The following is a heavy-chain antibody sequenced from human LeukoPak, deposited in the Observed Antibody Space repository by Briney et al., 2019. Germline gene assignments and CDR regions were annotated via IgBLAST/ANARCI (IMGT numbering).Heavy chain of an antibody. CDR3: ARGVSYYDSSGYYNEYFQH. CDR2: IYYSGST. Sequence: SETLSLTCTVSGGSISSYYWSWIRQPPGKGLEWIGYIYYSGSTNYNPPLKSRVTISVDTSKNQFSLKLSSVTAADTAVYYCARGVSYYDSSGYYNEYFQHWGQGTLVTVSS. CDR1: GGSISSYY. D-gene: IGHD3-22*01. V-gene: IGHV4-59*08. J-gene: IGHJ1*01.